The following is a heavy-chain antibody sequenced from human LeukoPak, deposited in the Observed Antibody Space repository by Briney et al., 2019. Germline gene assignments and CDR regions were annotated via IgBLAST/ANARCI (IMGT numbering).Heavy chain of an antibody. V-gene: IGHV3-23*01. Sequence: PGGLRLSCAASGFTFSSYAMSWVRQAPGKGLEWVSAISGSGGSTYYADSVKGRFTISRDNSKNTLYLQMNSLRAEDTAVYYCAKPYYYDSSGYYLDYWGQGTLVTVSS. CDR2: ISGSGGST. CDR1: GFTFSSYA. J-gene: IGHJ4*02. D-gene: IGHD3-22*01. CDR3: AKPYYYDSSGYYLDY.